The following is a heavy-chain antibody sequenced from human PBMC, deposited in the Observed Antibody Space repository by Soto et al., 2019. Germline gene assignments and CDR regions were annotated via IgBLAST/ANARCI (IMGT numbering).Heavy chain of an antibody. D-gene: IGHD5-12*01. CDR2: ISWDGGST. Sequence: PGGSLRLSCAASGFTFGDYTMHWVRQAPGKGLEWVSLISWDGGSTYYADSVKGRFTISRDNSKNSLYLQMNSLRTEDTALYYCAKDNGSGYDFFHLDYWGQGTLVTVSS. CDR1: GFTFGDYT. J-gene: IGHJ4*02. V-gene: IGHV3-43*01. CDR3: AKDNGSGYDFFHLDY.